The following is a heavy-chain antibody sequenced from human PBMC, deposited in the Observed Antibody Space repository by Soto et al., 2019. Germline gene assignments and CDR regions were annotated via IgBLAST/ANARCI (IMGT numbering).Heavy chain of an antibody. D-gene: IGHD6-6*01. J-gene: IGHJ3*02. CDR1: GFTFSSYE. Sequence: GGSLRLSCAASGFTFSSYEMNWVRQAPGKGLEWVSYISSSGSSIYYADSVKGRFTISRDNAKNSLYLQMNSLRAEDTAVYYCARASPRARAFDIWGQGXMVPASS. CDR2: ISSSGSSI. V-gene: IGHV3-48*03. CDR3: ARASPRARAFDI.